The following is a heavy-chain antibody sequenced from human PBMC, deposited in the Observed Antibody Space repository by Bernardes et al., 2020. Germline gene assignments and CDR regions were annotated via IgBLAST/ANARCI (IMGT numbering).Heavy chain of an antibody. CDR1: GFTFSSYG. CDR2: ISYDGSNK. J-gene: IGHJ4*02. Sequence: GGSLRLSRAASGFTFSSYGMHWVRQAPGKGLEWVAVISYDGSNKYYADSVKGRFTISRDNSKNTLYLQMNSLRAEDTAVYYCAKTGGGGVNYLWLDYWGQGTLVTVSS. V-gene: IGHV3-30*18. D-gene: IGHD7-27*01. CDR3: AKTGGGGVNYLWLDY.